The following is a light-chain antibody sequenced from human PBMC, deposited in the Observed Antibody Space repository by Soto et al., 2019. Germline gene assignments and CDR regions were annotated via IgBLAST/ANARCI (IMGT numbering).Light chain of an antibody. Sequence: IVMMQSPATLSVSPGERATLSCRASQSLSIGSLAWYQQKPGQAPRLLIYAASTRHTGIPDRFNGSGSGTDFVLTINRLEPEDFAVYYCQQYDGAPLTFGPGTKVDI. CDR1: QSLSIGS. CDR2: AAS. V-gene: IGKV3-20*01. J-gene: IGKJ3*01. CDR3: QQYDGAPLT.